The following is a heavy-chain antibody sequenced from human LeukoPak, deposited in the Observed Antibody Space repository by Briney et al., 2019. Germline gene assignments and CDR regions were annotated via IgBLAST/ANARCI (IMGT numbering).Heavy chain of an antibody. J-gene: IGHJ6*03. V-gene: IGHV4-34*01. CDR1: GGSFCGYY. Sequence: PSETLSLTCAVYGGSFCGYYWSWIRQPPGKGLEWIGEINHSGSTNYNPSLKSRVTISVDTSKNQFSLKLSSVTAADTAVYYCARGTVAVTGYYCYYYMDVWGKGTTVTVSS. CDR3: ARGTVAVTGYYCYYYMDV. D-gene: IGHD6-19*01. CDR2: INHSGST.